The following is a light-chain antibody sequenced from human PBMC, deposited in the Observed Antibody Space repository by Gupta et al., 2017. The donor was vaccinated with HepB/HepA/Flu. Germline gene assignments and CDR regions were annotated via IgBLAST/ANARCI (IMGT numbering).Light chain of an antibody. J-gene: IGLJ2*01. CDR1: SSDFGDFNQ. CDR2: DVI. Sequence: QSALTQPAYLSGSSGQSITVSFTGTSSDFGDFNQVTWYQQHPAKAPKRLISDVIHRPSGVSSRFSGSKSVNTAALNISGLQAEDEAYYYCSSFIYTPTIVVFGGWTKLTVL. CDR3: SSFIYTPTIVV. V-gene: IGLV2-14*03.